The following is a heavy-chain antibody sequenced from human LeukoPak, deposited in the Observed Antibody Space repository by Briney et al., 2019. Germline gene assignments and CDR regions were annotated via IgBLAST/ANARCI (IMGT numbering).Heavy chain of an antibody. CDR1: GGSFSGYY. CDR2: INHSGST. V-gene: IGHV4-34*01. CDR3: ARNWGLAPCSSASCNTYYYYGMDV. J-gene: IGHJ6*02. D-gene: IGHD2-2*02. Sequence: PSETLSLTCAVYGGSFSGYYWSWIRQPPGKGLEWIREINHSGSTNYNPSLKSRVTISVDTSKNQFSLKLSSVTAADTAVYYCARNWGLAPCSSASCNTYYYYGMDVWGQGTTVTVSS.